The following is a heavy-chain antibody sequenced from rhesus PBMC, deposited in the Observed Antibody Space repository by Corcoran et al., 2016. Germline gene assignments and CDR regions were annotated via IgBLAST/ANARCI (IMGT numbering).Heavy chain of an antibody. Sequence: QVQLQESGPGLVKPSETLSLTCAVSGYSISSNYWSWIRQPPGKGLEWIGYIYGSSGGTYYNPSLKSRVTISTDTSKNQFSLKLSSVTAADTAVYYCARDCTGSGCYGAFDFWGQGLRVTVSS. CDR2: IYGSSGGT. CDR3: ARDCTGSGCYGAFDF. D-gene: IGHD2-21*01. CDR1: GYSISSNY. J-gene: IGHJ3*01. V-gene: IGHV4-147*01.